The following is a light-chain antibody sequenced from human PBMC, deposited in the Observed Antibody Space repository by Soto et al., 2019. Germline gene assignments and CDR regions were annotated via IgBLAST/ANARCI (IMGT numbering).Light chain of an antibody. CDR2: TAS. CDR1: QDIRNN. V-gene: IGKV1-6*02. Sequence: PSSLSASVRNRVTITCRASQDIRNNLGWYQQKPGRAPKLLIFTASGLLSGVPSRFSGRGSGTDFTLTISSLQPEDFATYYCLQDSIYPWTFGQGTKLDIK. J-gene: IGKJ1*01. CDR3: LQDSIYPWT.